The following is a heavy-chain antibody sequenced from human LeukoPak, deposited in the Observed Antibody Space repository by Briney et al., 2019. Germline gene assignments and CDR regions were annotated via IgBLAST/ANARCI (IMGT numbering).Heavy chain of an antibody. CDR1: GFTFSSYS. CDR3: ARSGYSSGWYSEGIGY. CDR2: ISSSSSYI. V-gene: IGHV3-21*01. D-gene: IGHD6-19*01. Sequence: GGPLRLSCAASGFTFSSYSMNWVRQAPGKGLEWVSSISSSSSYIYYADSVKGRFTISRDNAKNSLYLQMNSLRAEDTAVYYCARSGYSSGWYSEGIGYWGQGTLVTVSS. J-gene: IGHJ4*02.